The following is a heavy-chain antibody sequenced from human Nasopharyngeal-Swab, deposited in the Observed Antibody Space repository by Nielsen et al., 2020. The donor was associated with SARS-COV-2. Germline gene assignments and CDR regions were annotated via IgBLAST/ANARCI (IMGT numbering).Heavy chain of an antibody. CDR1: GGTFSSYA. Sequence: SVKVSCKASGGTFSSYAISWVRQAPGQGLEWMGGIIPIFGTANYAQKFQDRVTITADKSTSTAYMELSSLRSEDTAVYYCARGGSTSCYRGYCSGGSAPGFDYWGQGTLVTVSS. CDR2: IIPIFGTA. J-gene: IGHJ4*02. D-gene: IGHD2-15*01. CDR3: ARGGSTSCYRGYCSGGSAPGFDY. V-gene: IGHV1-69*06.